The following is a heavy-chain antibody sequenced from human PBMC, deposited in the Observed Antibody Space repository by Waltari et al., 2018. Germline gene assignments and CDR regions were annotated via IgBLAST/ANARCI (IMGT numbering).Heavy chain of an antibody. CDR1: GFTFINYI. J-gene: IGHJ4*02. Sequence: EVQLVASGGGSVQPGGSLRLSCPASGFTFINYIMTWVRRSSGEGLVWISRIKNDGSTTRYADSVGGRFTISRDNAKNTLYLDMNHLRVEDTAIYYCARDYNYKIDYWGQGILVTVSS. D-gene: IGHD3-22*01. CDR2: IKNDGSTT. CDR3: ARDYNYKIDY. V-gene: IGHV3-74*01.